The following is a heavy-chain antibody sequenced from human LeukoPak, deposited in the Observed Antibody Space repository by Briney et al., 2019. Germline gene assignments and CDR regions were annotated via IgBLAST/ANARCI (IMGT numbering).Heavy chain of an antibody. V-gene: IGHV3-30*04. J-gene: IGHJ6*03. CDR3: AKDLQYGSGRYSGGYYYMDV. D-gene: IGHD3-10*01. Sequence: GGSLRLSCAASGFTFSSYAMHWVRQAPGKGLEWVAVISYDGSNKYYADSVKGRFTISRDNSKNTLYLQMNSLRAEDTAVYYCAKDLQYGSGRYSGGYYYMDVWGKGTTVTVSS. CDR1: GFTFSSYA. CDR2: ISYDGSNK.